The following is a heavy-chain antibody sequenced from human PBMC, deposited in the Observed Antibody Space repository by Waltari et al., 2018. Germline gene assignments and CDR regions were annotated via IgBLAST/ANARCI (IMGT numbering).Heavy chain of an antibody. CDR2: ILPADSDT. D-gene: IGHD3-3*02. J-gene: IGHJ4*02. V-gene: IGHV5-51*03. CDR3: ARLSPHPYLHFDY. CDR1: GYTFTNYW. Sequence: EVQLVQSGAEMKKPGESLKISCKASGYTFTNYWIGWVRQMPGKGLEWVSIILPADSDTRYSPSFQGQVTISADTSATTAYLQWSSLKASDTAMYYCARLSPHPYLHFDYWGQGTLVAVSS.